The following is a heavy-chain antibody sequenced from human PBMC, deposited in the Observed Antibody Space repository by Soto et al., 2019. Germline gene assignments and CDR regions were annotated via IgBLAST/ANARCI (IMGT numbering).Heavy chain of an antibody. V-gene: IGHV4-28*06. D-gene: IGHD3-3*01. Sequence: NPSETLSLTCDVFGFSISSNNWWGWIRQPPGKGLEWIGDIYYSGSTRYNPSLKSRVTMSVDKARDQFSLTLNSVTAMDTAVYYCARKERKPAPFWNWGQGTQVTVSS. CDR3: ARKERKPAPFWN. CDR2: IYYSGST. CDR1: GFSISSNNW. J-gene: IGHJ4*02.